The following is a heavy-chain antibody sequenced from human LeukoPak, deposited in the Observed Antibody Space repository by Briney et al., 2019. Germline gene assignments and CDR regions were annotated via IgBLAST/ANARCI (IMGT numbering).Heavy chain of an antibody. D-gene: IGHD6-19*01. CDR2: IWYDGSNK. Sequence: PGGSLRLSCAASGFTFSSYGMHWVRQAPGKGLEWVAVIWYDGSNKYYADSVKGRFTISRDNSKNTLYLQMTSLRPEDTAVYYCVKGGYSSGWFPYSFDYWGQGTLVTVSS. J-gene: IGHJ4*02. CDR3: VKGGYSSGWFPYSFDY. CDR1: GFTFSSYG. V-gene: IGHV3-30*02.